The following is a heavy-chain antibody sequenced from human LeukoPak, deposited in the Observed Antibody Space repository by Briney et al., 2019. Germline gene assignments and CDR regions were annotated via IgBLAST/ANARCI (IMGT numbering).Heavy chain of an antibody. CDR2: IYYSWNT. V-gene: IGHV4-59*01. CDR1: GGSISNYY. D-gene: IGHD3-10*01. CDR3: ARELPSDY. Sequence: PSETLSLTCTVSGGSISNYYWSWIRQPPGKGLEWVGYIYYSWNTDYNPSLKSRVTISVDTSKNQSSLKLSSVTAADTAVYYCARELPSDYWGQGTLVTVSS. J-gene: IGHJ4*02.